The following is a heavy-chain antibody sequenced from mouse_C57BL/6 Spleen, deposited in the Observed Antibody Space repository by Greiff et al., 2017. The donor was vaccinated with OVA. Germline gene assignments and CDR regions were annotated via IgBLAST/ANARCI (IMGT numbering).Heavy chain of an antibody. Sequence: QVQLKESGPGLLQPSQRLSITCPVSGFSLTSYGLHWVRQSLGKGLEWLGVLWRGGSTDYNAAFMSRLSITKDNSKSQVFFKMNSLQADDTAIYYCAKNKPSHSYDYDCNAMAYWGQGTSVTVSS. V-gene: IGHV2-5*01. CDR1: GFSLTSYG. CDR3: AKNKPSHSYDYDCNAMAY. J-gene: IGHJ4*01. D-gene: IGHD2-4*01. CDR2: LWRGGST.